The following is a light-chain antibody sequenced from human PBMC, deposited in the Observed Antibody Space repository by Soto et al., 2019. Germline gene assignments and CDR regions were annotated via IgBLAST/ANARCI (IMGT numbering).Light chain of an antibody. CDR3: CSFAGSYSYV. CDR2: EVT. CDR1: SSDVGGYDY. Sequence: QSALTQPPSASGSPGQSVTISCTGTSSDVGGYDYVSWYQQRPGKAPKLLIHEVTKRPSGVPDRFSGSKSGNTASLTISGLQAEDEADYSCCSFAGSYSYVFGTGTKVTVL. J-gene: IGLJ1*01. V-gene: IGLV2-8*01.